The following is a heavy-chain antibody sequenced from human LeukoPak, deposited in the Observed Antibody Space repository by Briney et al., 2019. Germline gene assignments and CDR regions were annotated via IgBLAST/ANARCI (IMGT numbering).Heavy chain of an antibody. CDR2: IRYDGSNK. D-gene: IGHD3-3*01. CDR1: GFTFSSFT. Sequence: GGSLRLSCAASGFTFSSFTLHWVRQAPGKGLEWVAFIRYDGSNKYYADSVKGRFTISRDNSKNTLYLQMNSLRAEDTAVYYCAKDRVRFLEWLFADAFDIWGQGTMVTVSS. CDR3: AKDRVRFLEWLFADAFDI. J-gene: IGHJ3*02. V-gene: IGHV3-30*02.